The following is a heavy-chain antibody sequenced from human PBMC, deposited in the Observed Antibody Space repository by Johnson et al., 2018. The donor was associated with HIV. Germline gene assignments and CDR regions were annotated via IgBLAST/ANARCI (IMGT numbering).Heavy chain of an antibody. CDR2: IKSKTDGGPT. J-gene: IGHJ3*02. V-gene: IGHV3-15*01. D-gene: IGHD3-16*01. CDR1: GFTFSNAW. Sequence: VQLVESGGGLVKPGGSLRLSCAASGFTFSNAWMTWVRQAPGKGLEWVGRIKSKTDGGPTDYAAPVQGRFTIPREDSKDTLYLQINSLKTEDTAVYYCTSEGAFYDAFDIWGQGAMVTVSS. CDR3: TSEGAFYDAFDI.